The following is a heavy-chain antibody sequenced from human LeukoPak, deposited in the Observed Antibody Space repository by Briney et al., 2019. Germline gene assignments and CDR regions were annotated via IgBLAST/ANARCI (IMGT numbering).Heavy chain of an antibody. CDR2: IYSGGST. CDR3: ARGSSRDGHNYDFDY. V-gene: IGHV3-53*01. Sequence: GGSLRLSCAASGFTVSSNYMSWVRQAPGKGLEWVSVIYSGGSTYYADSVKGRFTISRDNSKNTLYLQMNSLRAEDTAVYYCARGSSRDGHNYDFDYWGQGTLVTVSS. J-gene: IGHJ4*02. D-gene: IGHD5-24*01. CDR1: GFTVSSNY.